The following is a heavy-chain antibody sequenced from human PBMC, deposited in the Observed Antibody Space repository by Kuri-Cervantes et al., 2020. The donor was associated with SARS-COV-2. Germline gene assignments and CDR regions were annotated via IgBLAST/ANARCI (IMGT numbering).Heavy chain of an antibody. Sequence: SVKVSCKASGGNFNRNVISWVRQAPGQGLEWMGRIIPILGIANYAQKFQGRVTITADKSTSTAYMELSSLRSEDTAVYYCARYSLGYCSGGSCYSGFDYWGQGTLVTVSS. J-gene: IGHJ4*02. CDR3: ARYSLGYCSGGSCYSGFDY. D-gene: IGHD2-15*01. V-gene: IGHV1-69*04. CDR1: GGNFNRNV. CDR2: IIPILGIA.